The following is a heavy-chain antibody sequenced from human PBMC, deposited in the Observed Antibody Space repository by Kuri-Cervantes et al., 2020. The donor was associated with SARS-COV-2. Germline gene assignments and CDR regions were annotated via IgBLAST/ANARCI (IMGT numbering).Heavy chain of an antibody. CDR2: IRSKANSYAT. CDR3: TRRGPPLWYFDL. D-gene: IGHD3-16*01. Sequence: GESLKISCAASGFTFSGSAMHWVRQASGKGLEWVGRIRSKANSYATAYAASVKGRFTISRDDSKNPAYLQMNSLKTEDTAVYYCTRRGPPLWYFDLWGRGTLVTVSS. J-gene: IGHJ2*01. V-gene: IGHV3-73*01. CDR1: GFTFSGSA.